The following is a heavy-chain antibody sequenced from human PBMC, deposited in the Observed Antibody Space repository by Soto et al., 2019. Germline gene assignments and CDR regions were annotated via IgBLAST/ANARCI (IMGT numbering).Heavy chain of an antibody. Sequence: QIQLVQSGPEMKKPGASVRVSCKTSGYSFVTYGISWVRQAPGQGPEWVAWIGPYKSSTRYSERLQGRATLSTDMHATTVYMELRSLGPDDTAVYYCARDVQHWWDYPTGGYDYWGQGTLVSVSA. CDR1: GYSFVTYG. D-gene: IGHD2-8*02. J-gene: IGHJ4*02. V-gene: IGHV1-18*04. CDR3: ARDVQHWWDYPTGGYDY. CDR2: IGPYKSST.